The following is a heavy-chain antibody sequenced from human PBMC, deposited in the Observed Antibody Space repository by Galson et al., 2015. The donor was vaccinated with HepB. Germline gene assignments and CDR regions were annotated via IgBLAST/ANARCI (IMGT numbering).Heavy chain of an antibody. D-gene: IGHD2-15*01. J-gene: IGHJ3*02. CDR1: DGSISTNNW. CDR2: IYHSGST. CDR3: ARQCSGGGCYSSDAFEI. V-gene: IGHV4-4*02. Sequence: ETLSLTCVVSDGSISTNNWWSWVRQPPGKRLEWIGEIYHSGSTNYNPSFKSRVTMSVDKSKNQFSLKLSSVTAADTAMYYCARQCSGGGCYSSDAFEIWGQGTMVTVSS.